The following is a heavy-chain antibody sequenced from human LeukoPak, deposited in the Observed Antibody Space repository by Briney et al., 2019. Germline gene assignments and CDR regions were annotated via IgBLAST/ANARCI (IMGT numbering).Heavy chain of an antibody. J-gene: IGHJ5*02. D-gene: IGHD1-14*01. CDR3: ATVQPLGGWFDP. V-gene: IGHV1-24*01. Sequence: MGGFDPEDGETIYAQKFQGRVTMTEDTSTDTAYMELSSLRSEDTAVYYCATVQPLGGWFDPWGQGTLVTVSS. CDR2: FDPEDGET.